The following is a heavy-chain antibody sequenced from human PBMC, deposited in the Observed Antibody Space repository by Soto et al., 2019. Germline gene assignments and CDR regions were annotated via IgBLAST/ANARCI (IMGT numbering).Heavy chain of an antibody. Sequence: QVQLVESGGGVVQPGRSLRLSCAASGFTLSSYGMHWVCQAPGKGLEWVAVISYDGSNKYYADSVKGRFTISRDNSKNTLYLQMNSLRAEDTAVYYCAKDPTYSDFWSGYYVGGDYWGQGTLVTVSS. V-gene: IGHV3-30*18. CDR3: AKDPTYSDFWSGYYVGGDY. D-gene: IGHD3-3*01. CDR1: GFTLSSYG. J-gene: IGHJ4*02. CDR2: ISYDGSNK.